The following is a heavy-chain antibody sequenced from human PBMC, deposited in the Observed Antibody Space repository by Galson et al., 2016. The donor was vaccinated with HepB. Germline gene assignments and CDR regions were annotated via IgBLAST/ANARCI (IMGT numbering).Heavy chain of an antibody. CDR3: SRAESAGRDYYHAVDV. V-gene: IGHV4-31*03. Sequence: TLSLTCTVSGGSISSGDYYWSWIRQHPGKGLEWIGYIYYYGSTYYSPSLRGRVTLSVDTSQNQFSLKLTSVTAADTAVYYCSRAESAGRDYYHAVDVWGQGTTVTVSS. CDR1: GGSISSGDYY. J-gene: IGHJ6*02. D-gene: IGHD4/OR15-4a*01. CDR2: IYYYGST.